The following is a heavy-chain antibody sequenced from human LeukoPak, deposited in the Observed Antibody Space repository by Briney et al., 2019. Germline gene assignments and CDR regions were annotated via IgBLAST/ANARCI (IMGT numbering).Heavy chain of an antibody. CDR1: GFTFSSYA. Sequence: GRSLRLSCAASGFTFSSYAMHWVRQAPGKGLEWVAVISYDGSNKYYADSVKRRFTISRDNSKNTLYLQMNSLRAEDTAVYYCARSDDESYSSGWYWFDPWGQGTLVTVSS. D-gene: IGHD6-19*01. CDR2: ISYDGSNK. J-gene: IGHJ5*02. V-gene: IGHV3-30-3*01. CDR3: ARSDDESYSSGWYWFDP.